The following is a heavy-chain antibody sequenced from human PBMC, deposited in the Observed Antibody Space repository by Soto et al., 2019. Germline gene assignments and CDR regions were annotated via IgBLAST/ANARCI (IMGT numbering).Heavy chain of an antibody. Sequence: QVQLQESGPGLVQPSQTLSLTCTVSGGSISSGDHFWSWIRQPPGKGLEWIGYVYNSGNTYYNPSLKSRVIISVDTSKNQFSRRLSSVTCAATAVYYCVRGAGCSYGIDYWGQGTLVSVSS. CDR2: VYNSGNT. V-gene: IGHV4-30-4*01. D-gene: IGHD5-18*01. J-gene: IGHJ4*02. CDR3: VRGAGCSYGIDY. CDR1: GGSISSGDHF.